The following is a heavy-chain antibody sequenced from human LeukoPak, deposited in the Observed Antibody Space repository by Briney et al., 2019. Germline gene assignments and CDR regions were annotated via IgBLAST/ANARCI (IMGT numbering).Heavy chain of an antibody. J-gene: IGHJ6*03. D-gene: IGHD3-10*01. CDR2: IIPIFGTA. CDR3: ARAGLSVRGVISNYYYYYMDV. CDR1: GGTFSSYA. Sequence: ASVKVSCTASGGTFSSYAISWVRQAPGQGLEWMGGIIPIFGTANYAQKFQGRVTITTDESTSTAYMELSSLRSEDTAVYYCARAGLSVRGVISNYYYYYMDVWGKGTTVTVSS. V-gene: IGHV1-69*05.